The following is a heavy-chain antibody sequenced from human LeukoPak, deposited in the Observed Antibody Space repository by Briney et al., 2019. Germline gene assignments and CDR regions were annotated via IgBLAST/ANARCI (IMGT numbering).Heavy chain of an antibody. Sequence: PSETLSLTCTVSGGSISSYYWSWIRQPPGKGLEWIGYIYYSGSTNYNPSLKSRVTISVDTSKNQFSLKLSSVTAADTAVYHCARVESYDFWSGPANVWGKGTTVTVSS. J-gene: IGHJ6*04. D-gene: IGHD3-3*01. CDR1: GGSISSYY. CDR3: ARVESYDFWSGPANV. V-gene: IGHV4-59*01. CDR2: IYYSGST.